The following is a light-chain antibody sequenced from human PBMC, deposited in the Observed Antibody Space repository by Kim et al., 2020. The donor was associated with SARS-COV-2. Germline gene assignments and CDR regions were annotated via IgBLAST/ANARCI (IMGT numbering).Light chain of an antibody. CDR1: KLGDKY. J-gene: IGLJ2*01. Sequence: VSPGQTASITCSGDKLGDKYACWYQQKPGQSPVLVNYQDNKRPSGIPERFSGSNSGNTATLTISGTQAMDEADYYCQAWDSSTVVFGGGTQLTVL. CDR3: QAWDSSTVV. CDR2: QDN. V-gene: IGLV3-1*01.